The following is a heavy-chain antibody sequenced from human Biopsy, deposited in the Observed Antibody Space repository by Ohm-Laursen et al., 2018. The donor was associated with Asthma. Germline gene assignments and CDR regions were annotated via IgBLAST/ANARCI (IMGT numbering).Heavy chain of an antibody. CDR3: ASDFPKDYVRYNFQF. Sequence: EASVKVSCKVSGYSLTDLSMHWVRQAPGQGLEWMGGHDHEEGGTVNARRFQGRVTMTEDTSTDTAHMELSSLSSDGTAVYYCASDFPKDYVRYNFQFWGQGTLVTVSS. CDR1: GYSLTDLS. CDR2: HDHEEGGT. J-gene: IGHJ4*02. V-gene: IGHV1-24*01. D-gene: IGHD4-17*01.